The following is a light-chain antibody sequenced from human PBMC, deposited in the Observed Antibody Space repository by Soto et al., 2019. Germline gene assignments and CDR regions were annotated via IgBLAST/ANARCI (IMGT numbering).Light chain of an antibody. V-gene: IGKV3-20*01. J-gene: IGKJ3*01. Sequence: EIVLTQSPDSLSLSPGEGVTLSCRASQSVPNNYLAWYQQKPAQAPRLLIHDASTRATGIPDRFSGSGSGRDFTLTISRLEPEDFAVYYCQHDGFSPRSFTFGPGTKVDVK. CDR1: QSVPNNY. CDR3: QHDGFSPRSFT. CDR2: DAS.